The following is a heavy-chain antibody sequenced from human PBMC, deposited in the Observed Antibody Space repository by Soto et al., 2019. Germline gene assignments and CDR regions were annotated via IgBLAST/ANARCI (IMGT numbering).Heavy chain of an antibody. CDR1: GFTFNNYG. CDR3: ARGGLEAYDRGGVDV. J-gene: IGHJ6*02. V-gene: IGHV3-33*01. Sequence: GGSLRLSCAASGFTFNNYGMHWVRQAPGKGLEWVTVIWYDGSNKYYADSVKGRFTISRDNSKNTLYLQMNSLRAEDTAVYYCARGGLEAYDRGGVDVWGQGTTVTVSS. D-gene: IGHD3-22*01. CDR2: IWYDGSNK.